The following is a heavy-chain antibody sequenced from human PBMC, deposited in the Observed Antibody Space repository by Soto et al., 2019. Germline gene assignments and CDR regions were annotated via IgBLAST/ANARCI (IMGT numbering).Heavy chain of an antibody. CDR1: GYTFTNYG. CDR2: INGYNDNT. Sequence: QVQLVQSGAEVKRPGTSVKVSCQASGYTFTNYGISWVRQAPGQGPEWVGWINGYNDNTKDAKKFQGRVTMTTDTSTSTAYMEVRSLRSDDTAIYYCARGGSSWSTEYYQHWGQGTLVIVSS. D-gene: IGHD6-13*01. CDR3: ARGGSSWSTEYYQH. V-gene: IGHV1-18*04. J-gene: IGHJ1*01.